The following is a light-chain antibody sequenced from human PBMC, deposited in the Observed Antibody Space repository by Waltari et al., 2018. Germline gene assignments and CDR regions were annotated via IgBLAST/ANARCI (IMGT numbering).Light chain of an antibody. V-gene: IGKV3-20*01. Sequence: EIVLTQSPGTLSLSPGERATLSGRASQSISNNYVGWYQQHPGQAPRILIYSASRRATGIPDRFSGSGSGTDFTLTITRLEPEDFAVYYCQQYGGSPRTFGQGTRVDVK. CDR1: QSISNNY. CDR3: QQYGGSPRT. CDR2: SAS. J-gene: IGKJ1*01.